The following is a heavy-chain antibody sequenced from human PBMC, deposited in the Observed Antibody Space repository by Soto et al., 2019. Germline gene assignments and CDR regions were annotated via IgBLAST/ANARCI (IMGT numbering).Heavy chain of an antibody. CDR1: GGKISSSSQY. Sequence: EPKSLKCRVSGGKISSSSQYWVLIRQPPGKGLEWIGSIHYSGTSYYNPSLKSRVTIFVDTSKNQLYLKLSSVTAADTAVYYCARHWIAGSSIPWGQGTLVPVFS. J-gene: IGHJ5*02. D-gene: IGHD2-21*01. V-gene: IGHV4-39*01. CDR2: IHYSGTS. CDR3: ARHWIAGSSIP.